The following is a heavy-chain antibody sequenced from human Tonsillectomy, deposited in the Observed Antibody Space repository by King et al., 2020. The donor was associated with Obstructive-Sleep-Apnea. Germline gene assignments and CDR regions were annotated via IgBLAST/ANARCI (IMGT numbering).Heavy chain of an antibody. CDR3: AKARNSGNYYFGMDV. J-gene: IGHJ6*02. D-gene: IGHD1-26*01. V-gene: IGHV3-23*04. CDR2: ISISGGST. Sequence: VQLVESGGGLAQPGGSLRLSCAASGFTFSSYAMTWVRQAPGKGLEWVSVISISGGSTYYANSVKGRFTISRDNSQNTLYLQMNNLRAEDTAVYYCAKARNSGNYYFGMDVWGQGTTVTVSS. CDR1: GFTFSSYA.